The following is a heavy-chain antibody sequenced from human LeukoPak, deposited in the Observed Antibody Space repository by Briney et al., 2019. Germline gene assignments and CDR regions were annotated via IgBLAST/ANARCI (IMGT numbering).Heavy chain of an antibody. J-gene: IGHJ5*02. V-gene: IGHV4-34*01. CDR2: INHSGST. CDR3: ARTGYCSSTSCYGVGNNWFDP. Sequence: PSETLSLTCTVSGGSISSYYWSWIRQPPGKGLEWIGEINHSGSTNYNPSLKSRVTISVDTSKNQFSLKLSSVTAADTAVYYCARTGYCSSTSCYGVGNNWFDPWGQGTLVTVSS. D-gene: IGHD2-2*01. CDR1: GGSISSYY.